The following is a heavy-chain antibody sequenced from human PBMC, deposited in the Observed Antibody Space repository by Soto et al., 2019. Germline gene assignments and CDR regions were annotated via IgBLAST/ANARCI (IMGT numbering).Heavy chain of an antibody. CDR2: ISSSSSTI. V-gene: IGHV3-48*01. Sequence: HPGGSLRLSCAASGFTFSSYSMNWVRQAPGKGLEWVSYISSSSSTIYYADSVEGRFTISRDNAKNSLYLQMNSLRAEDTAVYYCARAFLGYMDVWGKGTTVTVSS. CDR3: ARAFLGYMDV. J-gene: IGHJ6*03. CDR1: GFTFSSYS. D-gene: IGHD3-3*01.